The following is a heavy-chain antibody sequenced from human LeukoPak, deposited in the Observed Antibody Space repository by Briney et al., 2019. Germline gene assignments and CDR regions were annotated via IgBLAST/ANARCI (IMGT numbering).Heavy chain of an antibody. CDR2: SSGSGGST. D-gene: IGHD3-22*01. CDR3: AKARGYYDSSGYFFDY. CDR1: GFTCSSCA. J-gene: IGHJ4*02. Sequence: GGPLRLSCAASGFTCSSCAKSGVRQAPGELLEGVSASSGSGGSTYYADSVKGRFTTSRDNYKNTLYLQMNSLRAEDTAVYYCAKARGYYDSSGYFFDYWGQGTLVTVSS. V-gene: IGHV3-23*01.